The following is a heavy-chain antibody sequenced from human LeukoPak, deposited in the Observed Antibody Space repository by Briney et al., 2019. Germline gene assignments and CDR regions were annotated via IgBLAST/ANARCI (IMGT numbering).Heavy chain of an antibody. V-gene: IGHV1-18*01. J-gene: IGHJ3*02. CDR1: GYTFTSYG. Sequence: ASVTVSCKASGYTFTSYGISWVRQAPGQGLEWMGWISAYNGNTNYAQKLQGRVTMTTDTSTSTAYMELRSLRSDDTAVYYCAREMYSVVVVPAAQKGDDAFDIWGQGTMVSVSS. CDR3: AREMYSVVVVPAAQKGDDAFDI. D-gene: IGHD2-2*01. CDR2: ISAYNGNT.